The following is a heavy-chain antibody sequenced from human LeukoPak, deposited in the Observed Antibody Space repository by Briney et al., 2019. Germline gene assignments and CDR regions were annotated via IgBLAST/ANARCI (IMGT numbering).Heavy chain of an antibody. D-gene: IGHD5-24*01. V-gene: IGHV3-30*18. Sequence: GGSLRLSYAASGFTFSSYGMHWVRQAPGKGLEWVAVISYDGSNKYYADSVKGRFTISRDNSKNTLYLQMNSLRAEDTAVYYCANGPVALATRSCFDYWGQGTLVTVSS. J-gene: IGHJ4*02. CDR1: GFTFSSYG. CDR3: ANGPVALATRSCFDY. CDR2: ISYDGSNK.